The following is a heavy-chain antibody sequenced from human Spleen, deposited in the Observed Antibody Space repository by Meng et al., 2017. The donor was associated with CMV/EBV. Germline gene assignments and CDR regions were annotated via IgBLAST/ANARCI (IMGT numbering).Heavy chain of an antibody. CDR2: ISSSSSYI. J-gene: IGHJ4*02. D-gene: IGHD3-22*01. V-gene: IGHV3-21*01. Sequence: WVRQATGKGLEWLSSISSSSSYIYHADSMKGRFTVSRDNAKNSVYLQMNSLRAEDTAVYYCARDLAPQSDYYDSSGYYYLPKGFDYWSQGTLVTVSS. CDR3: ARDLAPQSDYYDSSGYYYLPKGFDY.